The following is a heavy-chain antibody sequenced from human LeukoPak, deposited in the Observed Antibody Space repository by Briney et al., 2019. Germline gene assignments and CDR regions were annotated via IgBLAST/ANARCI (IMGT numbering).Heavy chain of an antibody. CDR2: IYSGGST. V-gene: IGHV3-53*01. D-gene: IGHD5-24*01. CDR1: GFTVSSNY. Sequence: GGSLRLSCAASGFTVSSNYMSWVRQAPGKGLEWVSVIYSGGSTYYADSVKGRFTISRDNSKNTLYLQMNSLRAEDTAVYYCARRKENNWFDPWGQGTLVTVSS. CDR3: ARRKENNWFDP. J-gene: IGHJ5*02.